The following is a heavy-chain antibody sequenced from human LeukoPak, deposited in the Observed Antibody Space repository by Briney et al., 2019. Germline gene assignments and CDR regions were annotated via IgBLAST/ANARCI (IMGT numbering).Heavy chain of an antibody. J-gene: IGHJ5*02. CDR3: ARGAISYP. D-gene: IGHD3-9*01. CDR2: IYYSGST. V-gene: IGHV4-61*08. Sequence: SETLSLTCTVSGGSVCSSDYYWAWIRQPPGKGLEWIGYIYYSGSTNYNPSLKSRVTISVDTSKNQFSLKLSSVTAADTAVYYCARGAISYPWGQGTLVTVSS. CDR1: GGSVCSSDYY.